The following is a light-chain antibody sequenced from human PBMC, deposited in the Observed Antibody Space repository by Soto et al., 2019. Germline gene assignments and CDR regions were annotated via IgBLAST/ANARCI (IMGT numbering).Light chain of an antibody. CDR3: LQYDSYPYS. CDR2: DXX. V-gene: IGKV1-5*01. CDR1: QAPGGF. J-gene: IGKJ2*01. Sequence: QRAQSGSTLSVSVGDRVNISCRSSQAPGGFLAWXQXXXXXAXXXXXXDXXNLQTGVPRRFSGSQTGTEFTLTISGLQPDDYASYFCLQYDSYPYSFGQGTKVDIK.